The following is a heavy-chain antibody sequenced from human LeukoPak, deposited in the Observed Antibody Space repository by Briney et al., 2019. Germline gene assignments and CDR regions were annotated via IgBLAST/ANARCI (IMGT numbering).Heavy chain of an antibody. CDR2: ISSSGSDI. CDR1: GFTFSNYE. J-gene: IGHJ4*02. V-gene: IGHV3-48*03. D-gene: IGHD5-18*01. CDR3: AKASGYSFGHFDY. Sequence: GSLRLSCAASGFTFSNYEMHWVRQAPGKGLEWVSYISSSGSDIYYADSVKGRFTISRDNAKNSLYLQMNSLRPEDTAFYYCAKASGYSFGHFDYWGQGTLVTVSS.